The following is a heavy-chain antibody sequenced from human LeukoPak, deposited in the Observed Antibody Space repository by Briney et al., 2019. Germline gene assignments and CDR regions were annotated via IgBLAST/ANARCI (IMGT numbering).Heavy chain of an antibody. CDR2: ISYDGSK. CDR3: ARATGYLL. J-gene: IGHJ4*02. CDR1: GFTFSSYA. Sequence: GGSLRLSCAASGFTFSSYAMHWVRQAPGKGLEWVAVISYDGSKYYADSVKGRFTISRDNSKNTLYLQMNSLRAEDTAVYYCARATGYLLWGQGTLVTVSS. V-gene: IGHV3-30*04. D-gene: IGHD1-14*01.